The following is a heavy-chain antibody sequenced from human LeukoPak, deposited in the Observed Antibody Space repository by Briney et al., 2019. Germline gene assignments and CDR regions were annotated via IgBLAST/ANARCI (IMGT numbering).Heavy chain of an antibody. CDR3: ARLGSCNNEQCPENRSWGFQH. J-gene: IGHJ1*01. V-gene: IGHV1-2*02. Sequence: ASVKVSCKASGYTFTGYYMHWVRQAPGQGLEWMGWISPNSGGTNYAQKFQGRVTMTRDTSISTAYMELSRLRFDDTAVYYCARLGSCNNEQCPENRSWGFQHWGQGTPVTVSS. CDR2: ISPNSGGT. D-gene: IGHD2-8*01. CDR1: GYTFTGYY.